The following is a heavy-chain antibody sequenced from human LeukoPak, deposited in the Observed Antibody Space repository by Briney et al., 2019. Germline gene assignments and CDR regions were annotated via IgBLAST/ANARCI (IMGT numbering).Heavy chain of an antibody. CDR2: INHSGST. CDR1: GGSFSGYY. CDR3: ARYYVWGSYRHRYYFDY. J-gene: IGHJ4*02. V-gene: IGHV4-34*01. D-gene: IGHD3-16*02. Sequence: SSETLSLTCAVYGGSFSGYYWSWIRQPPGKGLEWVGEINHSGSTNYNPSLKSRVTISVDTSKNQFSLKLSSVTAADTAVYYCARYYVWGSYRHRYYFDYWGQGTLVTVSS.